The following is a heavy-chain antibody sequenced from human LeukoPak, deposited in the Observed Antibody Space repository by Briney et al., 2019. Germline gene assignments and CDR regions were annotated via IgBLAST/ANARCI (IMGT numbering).Heavy chain of an antibody. CDR1: GFTFSTYS. CDR2: ISGSSSYI. J-gene: IGHJ6*02. D-gene: IGHD3-16*01. V-gene: IGHV3-21*04. CDR3: AKSRGISAGPSYYYYSLDV. Sequence: GGSLRLSCAASGFTFSTYSMNWVRQAPGKGLEWLSCISGSSSYIYYADSVKGRFTISRDNAKNSLYLQMNSLRVEDTAVYFCAKSRGISAGPSYYYYSLDVWGRGTTVTVSS.